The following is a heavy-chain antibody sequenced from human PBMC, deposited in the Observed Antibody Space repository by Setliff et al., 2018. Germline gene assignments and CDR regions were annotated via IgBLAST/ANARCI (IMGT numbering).Heavy chain of an antibody. D-gene: IGHD3-22*01. CDR1: GGSISSGGYY. CDR2: IYYSGST. J-gene: IGHJ6*03. CDR3: AREAGYYDSSGPVGVPYYYYMDV. Sequence: PSETPSLTCTVSGGSISSGGYYWSWIRQHPGKGLEWIGYIYYSGSTYYNPSLKSRVTISVDTSKNQFSLKLSSVTAADTAVYYCAREAGYYDSSGPVGVPYYYYMDVWGKGTTVTVSS. V-gene: IGHV4-31*03.